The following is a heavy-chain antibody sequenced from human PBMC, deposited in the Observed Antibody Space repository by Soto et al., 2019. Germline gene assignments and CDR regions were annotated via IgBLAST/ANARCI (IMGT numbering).Heavy chain of an antibody. V-gene: IGHV3-53*01. CDR3: ARVGKPMVIGNYFDY. CDR2: IYSGGST. CDR1: GFSVSNSY. J-gene: IGHJ4*02. D-gene: IGHD3-10*01. Sequence: GGSLRLSCVASGFSVSNSYMSWVRQAPGKGLEWVSVIYSGGSTYYADSVKGRFTISRDNSKNTVYLQVNSLRGEDTAVYYCARVGKPMVIGNYFDYWGQGTLVTVSS.